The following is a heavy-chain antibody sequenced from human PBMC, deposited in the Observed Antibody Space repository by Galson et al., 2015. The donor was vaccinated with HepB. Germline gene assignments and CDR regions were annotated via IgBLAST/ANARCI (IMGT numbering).Heavy chain of an antibody. Sequence: SLRLSCADSGFAFSTYAMSWVRQAPGKGLEWVSTIDSSAGGGGTHYADSVKGRFPISSDNSKNTLSLQMNSLRANDTAIYYCAQTLPRGKYLDYWGQGTLVTVSA. CDR3: AQTLPRGKYLDY. J-gene: IGHJ4*02. V-gene: IGHV3-23*01. D-gene: IGHD1-26*01. CDR2: IDSSAGGGGT. CDR1: GFAFSTYA.